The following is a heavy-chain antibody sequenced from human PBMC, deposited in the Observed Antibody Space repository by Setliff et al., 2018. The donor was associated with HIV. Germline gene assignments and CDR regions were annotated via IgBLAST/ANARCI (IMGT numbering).Heavy chain of an antibody. V-gene: IGHV3-48*04. CDR2: ISSSGTTM. Sequence: PGGSLRLSCAASGFTFSSYSLSWVRQAPGKGLEWLSYISSSGTTMHYADSVRGRFTISRDNAKNSLYLQMNSLRAEDTAVYYCATSLPPGISYVYDAFDIWGQGTMVTVSS. CDR3: ATSLPPGISYVYDAFDI. J-gene: IGHJ3*02. CDR1: GFTFSSYS. D-gene: IGHD3-16*01.